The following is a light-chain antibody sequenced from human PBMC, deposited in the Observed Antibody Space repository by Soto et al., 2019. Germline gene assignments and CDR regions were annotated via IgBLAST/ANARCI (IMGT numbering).Light chain of an antibody. CDR2: GAS. CDR1: QSVSSSS. Sequence: IVLTQSPGTLSLSPGERATLSCRASQSVSSSSLAWYQQKPGQAPRLLIYGASRRATGIPDRFSGSGSGTDFTLTISRLEPEDFAVYYCQQYGSSPWTFGQGAKVEI. J-gene: IGKJ1*01. CDR3: QQYGSSPWT. V-gene: IGKV3-20*01.